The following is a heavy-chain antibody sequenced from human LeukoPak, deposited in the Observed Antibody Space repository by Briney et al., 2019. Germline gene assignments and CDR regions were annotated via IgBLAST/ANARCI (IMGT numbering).Heavy chain of an antibody. CDR2: FKSRTDGGTT. CDR1: GFTFSNAW. Sequence: GGSLRLSCAASGFTFSNAWMTWIRQAPGKGLEWVGRFKSRTDGGTTDYAAPVKGRFTISGDDSKNTLYLQMNSLRAEDTAVYYCAKDTGSGDAFDIWGQGTMVTVSS. CDR3: AKDTGSGDAFDI. D-gene: IGHD1-14*01. V-gene: IGHV3-15*01. J-gene: IGHJ3*02.